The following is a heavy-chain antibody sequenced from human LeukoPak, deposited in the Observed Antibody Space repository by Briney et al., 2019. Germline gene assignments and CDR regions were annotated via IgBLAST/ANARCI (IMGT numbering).Heavy chain of an antibody. CDR1: GFTFSSYS. D-gene: IGHD1-26*01. J-gene: IGHJ4*02. Sequence: GGSLRLSCAASGFTFSSYSMNWVRQAPGKGLEWVSSISSSSSYIYYADSVKGRFTISRDNAKNSLYLQMNSLRAEDTAVYYCARDPSGSYTTDYWGQGTLVTVSS. V-gene: IGHV3-21*01. CDR2: ISSSSSYI. CDR3: ARDPSGSYTTDY.